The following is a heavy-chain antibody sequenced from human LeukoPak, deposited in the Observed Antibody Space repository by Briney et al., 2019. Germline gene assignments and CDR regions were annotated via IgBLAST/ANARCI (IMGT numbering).Heavy chain of an antibody. D-gene: IGHD2/OR15-2a*01. CDR2: VYPDGGP. CDR3: TRGLHTSLPFH. J-gene: IGHJ4*02. Sequence: PSETLSLTCTVSGGSISTRFWSWVRQTAGQGLEWIGRVYPDGGPNYNPSLESRVTMSRDTSKNQFSLSLSSVTAADTAVYYCTRGLHTSLPFHWGQGIRVTVSA. CDR1: GGSISTRF. V-gene: IGHV4-4*07.